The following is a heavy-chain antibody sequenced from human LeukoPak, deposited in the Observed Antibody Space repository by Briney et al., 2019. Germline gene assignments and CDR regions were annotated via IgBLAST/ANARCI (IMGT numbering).Heavy chain of an antibody. CDR2: IIPILGIA. D-gene: IGHD5-24*01. V-gene: IGHV1-69*04. Sequence: SVKVSCKASGGTFSSYAISWVRQAPGQGLEWMGRIIPILGIANYAQKFQGRVTITADKSTSTAYMELSSLRSEDTAVYYCARDPPGNGYNFGAFDIWGQGTMVTVSS. CDR1: GGTFSSYA. CDR3: ARDPPGNGYNFGAFDI. J-gene: IGHJ3*02.